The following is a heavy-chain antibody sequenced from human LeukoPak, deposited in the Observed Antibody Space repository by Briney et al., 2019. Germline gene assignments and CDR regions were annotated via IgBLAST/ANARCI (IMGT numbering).Heavy chain of an antibody. D-gene: IGHD1-1*01. V-gene: IGHV3-7*03. J-gene: IGHJ4*02. CDR1: GMTFKNYW. CDR2: INQDESEK. CDR3: ARYCTFRTCSGTKFDS. Sequence: GGSLRLSCAVSGMTFKNYWMSWFRQTPGEGLEWVATINQDESEKYYLDSVKGRFTISRDTAKNSLYLQMYSLTAEDTALYYCARYCTFRTCSGTKFDSWGPGTLVTVSS.